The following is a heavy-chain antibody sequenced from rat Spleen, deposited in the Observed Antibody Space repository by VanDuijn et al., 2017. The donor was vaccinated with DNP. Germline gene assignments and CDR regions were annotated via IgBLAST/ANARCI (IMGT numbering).Heavy chain of an antibody. J-gene: IGHJ2*01. Sequence: EVQLQESGPGLVKPSQSLSLTCSVTGYSITSSFRWSWIRKFPGDNLEWMGYIKGAGSTNYNPSLKSRISITRDTSKNQFFLQVNSVTPEDSATYYCAIQLGVFDYWGQGVMVTVSS. D-gene: IGHD5-1*01. CDR2: IKGAGST. V-gene: IGHV3-3*01. CDR1: GYSITSSFR. CDR3: AIQLGVFDY.